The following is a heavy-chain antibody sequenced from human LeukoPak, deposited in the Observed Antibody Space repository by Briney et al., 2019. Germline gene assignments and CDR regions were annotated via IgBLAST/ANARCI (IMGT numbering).Heavy chain of an antibody. V-gene: IGHV3-74*03. D-gene: IGHD1-26*01. J-gene: IGHJ4*02. Sequence: GGSLRLSCAASGFSFSSAWMHWVRQAPGTGLVWVSRITDDATATYADTVKGRFTISRDNAKNILYLQMNSLRAEDTAVYYCVRDRVGPDYWGQGTLVTVSS. CDR3: VRDRVGPDY. CDR2: ITDDATA. CDR1: GFSFSSAW.